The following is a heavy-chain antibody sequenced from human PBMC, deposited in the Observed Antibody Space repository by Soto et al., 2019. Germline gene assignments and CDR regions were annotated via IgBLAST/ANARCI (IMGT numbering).Heavy chain of an antibody. V-gene: IGHV3-23*01. CDR3: AKSPELELDGAFDY. D-gene: IGHD1-7*01. Sequence: GGSLRLSCAASGFTFSSYAMSWVRQAPGKGLEWVSAISGRGGSTYYANSLKGRFTISRDNSKNTLYLQMNSLRAEDTAVYYCAKSPELELDGAFDYWGQGTLVTVSS. J-gene: IGHJ4*02. CDR2: ISGRGGST. CDR1: GFTFSSYA.